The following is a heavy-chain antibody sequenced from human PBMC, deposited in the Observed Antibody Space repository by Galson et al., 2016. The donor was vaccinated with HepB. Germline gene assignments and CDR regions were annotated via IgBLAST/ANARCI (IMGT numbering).Heavy chain of an antibody. J-gene: IGHJ4*02. CDR2: IKQDGSEK. Sequence: SLRLSCAASGFTFSTYWMSWVRQAPGKGLEWVANIKQDGSEKYYVDSVKGRFTISRDNAKNSLYLQMNSLRAEDTAVYYCARDLVVVAASDYWGQGTLVTVSS. D-gene: IGHD2-15*01. CDR3: ARDLVVVAASDY. CDR1: GFTFSTYW. V-gene: IGHV3-7*01.